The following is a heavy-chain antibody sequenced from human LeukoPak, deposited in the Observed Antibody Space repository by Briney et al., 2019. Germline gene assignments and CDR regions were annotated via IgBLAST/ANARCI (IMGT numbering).Heavy chain of an antibody. CDR1: GGTFSSYA. D-gene: IGHD2/OR15-2a*01. CDR2: IIPIFGTA. J-gene: IGHJ4*02. CDR3: ASRPASETYFAVFDY. V-gene: IGHV1-69*05. Sequence: SVKVSCKASGGTFSSYAISWVRQAPGQGLEWMGGIIPIFGTANYAQKFQGRVTITTDESTSTAYMELSSLRSEDTAVYYCASRPASETYFAVFDYWGQGTLVTVSS.